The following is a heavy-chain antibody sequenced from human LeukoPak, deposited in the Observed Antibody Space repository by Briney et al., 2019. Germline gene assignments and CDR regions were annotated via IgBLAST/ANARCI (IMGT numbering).Heavy chain of an antibody. CDR3: ASREGIAVAGTGYYGMDV. J-gene: IGHJ6*04. D-gene: IGHD6-19*01. CDR1: GGSFSGYY. Sequence: SETLSLTCAVYGGSFSGYYWSWIRQPPGKGLEWIGEINHSGSTNYNPSLRSRVTISVDTSKNQFSLKLSSVTAADTAVYYCASREGIAVAGTGYYGMDVWGKGTTVTVSS. V-gene: IGHV4-34*01. CDR2: INHSGST.